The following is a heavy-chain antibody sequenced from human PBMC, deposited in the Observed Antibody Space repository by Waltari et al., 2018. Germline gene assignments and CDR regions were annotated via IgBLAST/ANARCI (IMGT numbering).Heavy chain of an antibody. V-gene: IGHV1-69*01. Sequence: QVQLVQSGAEVKKPGSSVKVSCKASGGTFSSYAISWVRQAPGQGLEWMGGSIPSFGTANYEQKFQGRVTITADESTSTAYMELSSLRSEDTAVYYCARVGDYYDSSGYPYYYFDYWGQGTLVTVSS. D-gene: IGHD3-22*01. CDR2: SIPSFGTA. CDR1: GGTFSSYA. J-gene: IGHJ4*02. CDR3: ARVGDYYDSSGYPYYYFDY.